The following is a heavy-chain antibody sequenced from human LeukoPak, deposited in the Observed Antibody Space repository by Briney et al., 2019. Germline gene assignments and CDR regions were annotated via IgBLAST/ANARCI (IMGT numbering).Heavy chain of an antibody. V-gene: IGHV3-23*01. CDR1: GFTFSSYA. J-gene: IGHJ4*02. Sequence: GGSLRLSRAASGFTFSSYAMSWVRQAPGKGLEWVSAISGSGGSTYYADSVRGRFTISRDNSKNTLYLQMNSLRAEDTAVYYCAKIRGSGSYYRRGYFDYWGQGTLVTVSS. CDR2: ISGSGGST. CDR3: AKIRGSGSYYRRGYFDY. D-gene: IGHD3-10*01.